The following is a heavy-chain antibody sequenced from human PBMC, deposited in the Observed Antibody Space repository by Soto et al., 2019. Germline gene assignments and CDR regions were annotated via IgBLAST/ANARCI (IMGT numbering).Heavy chain of an antibody. Sequence: QLQLQESGSGLVKPSQTLSLTCAVSGGSISSGGYSWIWIRQPPGKGLEWIGYIYHSGSTYYSPSPTSRVTISVDRSKNQFSLKLSSVTAADTAVYYCASRPSGSGFDPWGQGTLVTVSS. D-gene: IGHD1-26*01. CDR2: IYHSGST. J-gene: IGHJ5*02. V-gene: IGHV4-30-2*01. CDR1: GGSISSGGYS. CDR3: ASRPSGSGFDP.